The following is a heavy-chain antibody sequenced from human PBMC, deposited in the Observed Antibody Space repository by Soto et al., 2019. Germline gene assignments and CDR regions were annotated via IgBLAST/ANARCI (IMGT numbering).Heavy chain of an antibody. J-gene: IGHJ4*02. Sequence: GGSPRLSCAASGFTFSSYWMSWVRQAPGKGLEWVANIKQDGSEKYYVDSVKGRFTISRDNAKNSLYLQMNSLRAEDTAVYYCARESLDYGDYGEFWGQGTLVTVSS. V-gene: IGHV3-7*01. CDR1: GFTFSSYW. CDR3: ARESLDYGDYGEF. D-gene: IGHD4-17*01. CDR2: IKQDGSEK.